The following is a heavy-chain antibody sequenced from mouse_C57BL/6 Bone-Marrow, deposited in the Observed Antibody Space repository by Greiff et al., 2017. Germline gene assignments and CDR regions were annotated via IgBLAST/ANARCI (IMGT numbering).Heavy chain of an antibody. D-gene: IGHD1-1*01. CDR2: IWRGGST. CDR1: GFSLTSYG. CDR3: AKKKGYGRHYAMDY. V-gene: IGHV2-5*01. J-gene: IGHJ4*01. Sequence: VQLQESGPGLVQPSQSLSITCTVSGFSLTSYGVHWVRQSPGKGLEWLGVIWRGGSTDYNAAFMSRLSITKANSKSQVFYKMNRLQAEDTAIYYGAKKKGYGRHYAMDYWGQGTSVTVSS.